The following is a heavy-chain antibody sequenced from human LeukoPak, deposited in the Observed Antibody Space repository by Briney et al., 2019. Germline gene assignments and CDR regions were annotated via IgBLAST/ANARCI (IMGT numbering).Heavy chain of an antibody. D-gene: IGHD3-22*01. CDR3: ARARYDSSGYYSIFDY. CDR1: GFTFSSYS. V-gene: IGHV3-21*01. CDR2: ITRSSIYI. J-gene: IGHJ4*02. Sequence: GGSLRLSCAVSGFTFSSYSMNWVRQAPGKGLEWVSSITRSSIYIYYGDSVKGRFTISSDNAKNSLYLQMNSLRVEDTAVYYCARARYDSSGYYSIFDYWGQGTLVTVSS.